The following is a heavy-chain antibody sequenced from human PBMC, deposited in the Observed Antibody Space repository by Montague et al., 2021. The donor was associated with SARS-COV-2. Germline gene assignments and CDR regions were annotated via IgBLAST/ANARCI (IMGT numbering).Heavy chain of an antibody. CDR1: GGSITGYY. CDR2: IYDGGAG. V-gene: IGHV4-59*01. Sequence: SETLSLTCTVSGGSITGYYWCWLRRSPGKGLELISNIYDGGAGNNNSSLGSRVTISTDTSKNQWSLKVNSVTAADTAVYYCVGDHPYGGPRGAYDIWGQGTVVTVSS. D-gene: IGHD4-23*01. CDR3: VGDHPYGGPRGAYDI. J-gene: IGHJ3*02.